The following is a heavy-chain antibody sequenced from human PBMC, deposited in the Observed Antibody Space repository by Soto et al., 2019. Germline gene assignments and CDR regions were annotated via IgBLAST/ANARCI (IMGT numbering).Heavy chain of an antibody. J-gene: IGHJ4*02. Sequence: CGSLRLSWAASGFTFSSYAMSRVSQAPGKGLEWVSAISGSGGSTYYADSVKGRFTISRDNSKNTLYLQMNSLRAEDTAVYYCAREAVVAATRRGYYFDYWGQGTLVTVSS. V-gene: IGHV3-23*01. CDR1: GFTFSSYA. CDR2: ISGSGGST. D-gene: IGHD2-15*01. CDR3: AREAVVAATRRGYYFDY.